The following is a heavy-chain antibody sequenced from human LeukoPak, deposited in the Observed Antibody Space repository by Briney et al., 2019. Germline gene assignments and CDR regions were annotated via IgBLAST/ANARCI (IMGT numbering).Heavy chain of an antibody. J-gene: IGHJ4*02. Sequence: GGSLRLSCAASGFTFSDYSMNWVRQAPGKGLEWVSGISWNSGSIGYADSVKGRFTISRDNAKNSLYLQMNSLRAEDTALYYCAKDSSYYDTSGLFDYWGQGTLVTVSS. CDR3: AKDSSYYDTSGLFDY. CDR1: GFTFSDYS. V-gene: IGHV3-9*01. D-gene: IGHD3-22*01. CDR2: ISWNSGSI.